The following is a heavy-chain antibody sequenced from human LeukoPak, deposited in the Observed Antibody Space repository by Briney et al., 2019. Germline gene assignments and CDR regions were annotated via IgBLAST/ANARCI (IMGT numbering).Heavy chain of an antibody. CDR2: IYYSGST. J-gene: IGHJ4*02. Sequence: SETLSLTCSVSGGSISSSYYYWGWIRQPPGKALEWIGSIYYSGSTYYNPSLKSRVTISVDTSKSQFSLKLSSLTAADTAVYYCARHGYSSGWLHFDYWGQGTLVTVSS. D-gene: IGHD6-19*01. CDR1: GGSISSSYYY. CDR3: ARHGYSSGWLHFDY. V-gene: IGHV4-39*01.